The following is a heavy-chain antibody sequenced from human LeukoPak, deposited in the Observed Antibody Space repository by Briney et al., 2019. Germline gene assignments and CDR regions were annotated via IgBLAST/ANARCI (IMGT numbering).Heavy chain of an antibody. Sequence: PGGSLRLSCAASGFTFSPYWMHWVRQAPGKGLAWVSRLNGDGSSTNYADSVKGRFTISRDNAKNTLYLQMNSLRAEDTAVYYCARDSRYSMEVWGQGTTVTVSS. V-gene: IGHV3-74*01. CDR2: LNGDGSST. CDR1: GFTFSPYW. J-gene: IGHJ6*02. CDR3: ARDSRYSMEV.